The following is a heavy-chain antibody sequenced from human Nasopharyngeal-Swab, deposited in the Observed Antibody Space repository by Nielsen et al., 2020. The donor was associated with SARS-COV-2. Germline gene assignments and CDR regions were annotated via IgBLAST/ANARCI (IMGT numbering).Heavy chain of an antibody. Sequence: GESLKISCAASGFTFSTYWMHWVRQAPGKGLVWVSRTNTDGSGTDYADSVKGRFTISRDNAKNTLYLQMNSLRAEDTAVYYCTRSFGGASEYWGQGTLVTVSS. CDR1: GFTFSTYW. CDR2: TNTDGSGT. V-gene: IGHV3-74*01. J-gene: IGHJ4*02. CDR3: TRSFGGASEY. D-gene: IGHD3-16*01.